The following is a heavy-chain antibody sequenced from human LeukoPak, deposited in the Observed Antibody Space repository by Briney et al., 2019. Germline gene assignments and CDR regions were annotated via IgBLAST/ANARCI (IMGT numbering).Heavy chain of an antibody. CDR2: FDPEDGET. Sequence: GASVKVSCKASGYTFTGYYMHWVRQAPGKGLEWMGGFDPEDGETIYAQKFQGRVTMTEDTSTDTAYMELSSLRSEDTAVYYCATVAIEAARPHWFDPWGQGTLVTVSS. CDR3: ATVAIEAARPHWFDP. CDR1: GYTFTGYY. D-gene: IGHD6-6*01. V-gene: IGHV1-24*01. J-gene: IGHJ5*02.